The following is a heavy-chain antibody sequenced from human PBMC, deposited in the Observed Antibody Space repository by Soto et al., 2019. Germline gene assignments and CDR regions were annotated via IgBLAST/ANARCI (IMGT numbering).Heavy chain of an antibody. CDR2: IIPLFGTP. V-gene: IGHV1-69*01. Sequence: QVQLVQSGAEVKKPGSSVKVSCKASGGIFSTYAISWLRQAPGQGLEWMGGIIPLFGTPNYAQRFQGRVTITADESTSTANMELSRLRSEDTAVYYCARDRDDYGSGNYYNRIGFWGQGTLVTVSS. CDR3: ARDRDDYGSGNYYNRIGF. CDR1: GGIFSTYA. D-gene: IGHD3-10*01. J-gene: IGHJ4*02.